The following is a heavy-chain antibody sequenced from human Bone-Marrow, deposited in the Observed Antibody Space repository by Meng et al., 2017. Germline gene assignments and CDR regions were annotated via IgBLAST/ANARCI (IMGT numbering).Heavy chain of an antibody. CDR1: GFTFSSYA. D-gene: IGHD6-19*01. V-gene: IGHV3-30*07. CDR2: ISYDGSNK. CDR3: ARDGYSSGWYGGYYYYYGMDV. J-gene: IGHJ6*02. Sequence: LSLTCAASGFTFSSYAMHWVRQAPGKGLEWVAVISYDGSNKYYADSVKGRFTISRDNSKNTLYLQMNSLRAEDTAVYYCARDGYSSGWYGGYYYYYGMDVWGQGTTVTVSS.